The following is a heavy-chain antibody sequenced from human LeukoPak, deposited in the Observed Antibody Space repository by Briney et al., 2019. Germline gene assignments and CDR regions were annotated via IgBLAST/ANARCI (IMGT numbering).Heavy chain of an antibody. CDR1: GFTFSSYA. CDR2: ISGSGGST. D-gene: IGHD6-13*01. V-gene: IGHV3-23*01. Sequence: PGGSLRLSCAASGFTFSSYAMSWVRQAPGKGLEWVSAISGSGGSTYYADSVKGRFTISRDNANNCLYLQMNSLRAEDTALYYCAKAPIAAAGTLVHYFDYWGQGTLVTVSS. J-gene: IGHJ4*02. CDR3: AKAPIAAAGTLVHYFDY.